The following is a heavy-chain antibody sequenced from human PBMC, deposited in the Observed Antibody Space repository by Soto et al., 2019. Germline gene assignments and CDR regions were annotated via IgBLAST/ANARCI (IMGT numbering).Heavy chain of an antibody. Sequence: GESLKISCKGSGYSFTTYWIAWVRQMPGKGLEWMGIIYPSDSDTRYSPSFQGQVTISADKSISTAYLHWSSLKASDTAMYYCARQALGDPGDYYGMDVWGQGTTVTV. D-gene: IGHD2-21*02. J-gene: IGHJ6*02. CDR1: GYSFTTYW. V-gene: IGHV5-51*01. CDR2: IYPSDSDT. CDR3: ARQALGDPGDYYGMDV.